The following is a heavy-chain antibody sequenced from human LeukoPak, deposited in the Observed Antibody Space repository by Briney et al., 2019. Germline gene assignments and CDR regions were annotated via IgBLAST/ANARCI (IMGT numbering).Heavy chain of an antibody. CDR2: INTNTGNP. Sequence: GASVKVSCKASGYTFTSYAMNWVRQAPGQGLEWMGWINTNTGNPTYAQGFTGRFVFSLDTSVSTAYLQISSLKAEDTAVYYCARGDYDFWSGYPYYFDYWGQGTLVTVSS. D-gene: IGHD3-3*01. J-gene: IGHJ4*02. V-gene: IGHV7-4-1*02. CDR3: ARGDYDFWSGYPYYFDY. CDR1: GYTFTSYA.